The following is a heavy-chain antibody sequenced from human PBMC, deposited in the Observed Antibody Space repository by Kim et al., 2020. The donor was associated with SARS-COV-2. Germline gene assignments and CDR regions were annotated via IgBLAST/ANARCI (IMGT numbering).Heavy chain of an antibody. Sequence: SETLSLTCAVYGGSFSGYYWSWIRQPPGKGLEWIGEINHSGSTNYNPSLKSRVTISVDTSKNQFSLKLSSVTAADTAVYYCARSLCPHEWLFCVGGGNWFDPWGQGTLVTVSS. CDR1: GGSFSGYY. D-gene: IGHD3-3*01. V-gene: IGHV4-34*01. CDR3: ARSLCPHEWLFCVGGGNWFDP. J-gene: IGHJ5*02. CDR2: INHSGST.